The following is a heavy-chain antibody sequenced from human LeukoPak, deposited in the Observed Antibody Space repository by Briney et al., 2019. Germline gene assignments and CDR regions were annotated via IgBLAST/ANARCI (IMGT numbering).Heavy chain of an antibody. D-gene: IGHD2-2*02. V-gene: IGHV3-21*01. J-gene: IGHJ1*01. Sequence: GGSLRLSCAASGFTFSSYSMNWVRQAPGEGLEWVSSISSSSSYIYYADSVKGRFTISRDNAKNSLYLQMNSLRAEDTAVYYCARACSSTSCYKYFQHWGQGTLVTVSS. CDR2: ISSSSSYI. CDR3: ARACSSTSCYKYFQH. CDR1: GFTFSSYS.